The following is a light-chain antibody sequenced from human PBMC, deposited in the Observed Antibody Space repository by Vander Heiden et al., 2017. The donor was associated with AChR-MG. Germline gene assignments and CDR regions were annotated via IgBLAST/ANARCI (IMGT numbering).Light chain of an antibody. J-gene: IGLJ1*01. V-gene: IGLV1-40*01. Sequence: SLLPPPPSVSGAPGPSVTSFGTGGSTNIGAGYDVHWYQQRPGTAPNPLIYGNSKRPSGVPDRFSGSKAGTSASPAITGPQAEDEADYYCQSYDSSLSGSYVFGTGTKVTVL. CDR3: QSYDSSLSGSYV. CDR2: GNS. CDR1: STNIGAGYD.